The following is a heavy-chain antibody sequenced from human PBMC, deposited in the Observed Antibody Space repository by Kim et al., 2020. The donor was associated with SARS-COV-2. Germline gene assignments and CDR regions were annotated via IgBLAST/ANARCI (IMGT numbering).Heavy chain of an antibody. Sequence: SLKSRVTISVDTSKNQFSLKLSSVTAADTAVYYCARGGGWFGESPSHFDYWGQGTLVTVSS. CDR3: ARGGGWFGESPSHFDY. J-gene: IGHJ4*02. D-gene: IGHD3-10*01. V-gene: IGHV4-31*02.